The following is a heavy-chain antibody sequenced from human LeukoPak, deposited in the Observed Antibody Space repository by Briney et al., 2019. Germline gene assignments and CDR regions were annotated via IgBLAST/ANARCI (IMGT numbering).Heavy chain of an antibody. CDR2: IYYSGST. J-gene: IGHJ4*02. CDR3: ARGLAYCGGDCYPPLHYFDY. Sequence: SETLSLTCTVSGGSISSSSYYWGWIRQPPGKGLEWIGSIYYSGSTYYNPSLKSRVTISVDTSKNQFALKLRSVTAADTAVYYCARGLAYCGGDCYPPLHYFDYWGQGTLVTVSS. CDR1: GGSISSSSYY. V-gene: IGHV4-39*01. D-gene: IGHD2-21*02.